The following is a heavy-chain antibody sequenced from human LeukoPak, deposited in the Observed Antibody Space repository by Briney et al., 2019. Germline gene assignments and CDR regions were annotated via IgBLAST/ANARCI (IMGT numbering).Heavy chain of an antibody. Sequence: GGSLRLSCAASGFTFSNYGMHWVRQAPGKGLEWVAFIRSDGSNKYYADSVKGRFTISRDNSKNTLYLQMNSLRAEDTAVYYCARRAGAYSHPYDYWGQGTLVTVSS. CDR3: ARRAGAYSHPYDY. CDR2: IRSDGSNK. J-gene: IGHJ4*02. D-gene: IGHD4/OR15-4a*01. V-gene: IGHV3-30*02. CDR1: GFTFSNYG.